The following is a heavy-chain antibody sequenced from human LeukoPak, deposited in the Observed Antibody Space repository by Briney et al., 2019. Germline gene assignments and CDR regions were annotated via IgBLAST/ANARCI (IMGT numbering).Heavy chain of an antibody. CDR2: ISYDGSNK. V-gene: IGHV3-30*18. CDR3: AKDLKYCGGDCLGYFQH. J-gene: IGHJ1*01. D-gene: IGHD2-21*02. CDR1: GFTFSSYG. Sequence: PGGSLRLSCAASGFTFSSYGMHWVRQAPGKGLEWVAVISYDGSNKYYADPVKGRFTISRDNSKNTLYLQMNSLRAEDTAVYYCAKDLKYCGGDCLGYFQHWGQGTLVTVSS.